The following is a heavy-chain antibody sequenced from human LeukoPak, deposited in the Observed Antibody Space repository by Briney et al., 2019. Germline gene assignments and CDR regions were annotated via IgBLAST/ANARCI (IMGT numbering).Heavy chain of an antibody. CDR2: IYYSGST. CDR1: GGSISSSSYY. Sequence: SETLSLTCTVSGGSISSSSYYWGWIRQPPGKGLEWIGSIYYSGSTYYNPSLKSRVTISVDTSKNQFSLKLGSVTAADTAVYYCASLVGATTTGDYWGQGTLVTVSS. D-gene: IGHD1-26*01. J-gene: IGHJ4*02. V-gene: IGHV4-39*01. CDR3: ASLVGATTTGDY.